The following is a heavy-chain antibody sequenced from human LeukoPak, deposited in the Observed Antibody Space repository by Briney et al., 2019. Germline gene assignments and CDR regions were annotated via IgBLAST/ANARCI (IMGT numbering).Heavy chain of an antibody. CDR2: IYPGDCDT. Sequence: GESPDTSSRSSGYIFDAYRHGWVRQMPGKGLEWMGIIYPGDCDTRSSPSFQGQVTISADTSISTPYLQCSSLKASDTAMYYCARHSRASSTWTHSDYWG. V-gene: IGHV5-51*01. CDR1: GYIFDAYR. CDR3: ARHSRASSTWTHSDY. D-gene: IGHD6-13*01. J-gene: IGHJ4*01.